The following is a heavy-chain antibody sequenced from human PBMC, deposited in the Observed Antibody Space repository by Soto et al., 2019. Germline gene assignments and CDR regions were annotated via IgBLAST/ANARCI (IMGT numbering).Heavy chain of an antibody. V-gene: IGHV5-10-1*01. CDR2: IDPRDSYT. Sequence: GESLKMACKVSGYSFTGYWIIWVRQVPGKGLEGMGSIDPRDSYTNYSPSFQGHVTISADKSISTAYLQWSSLKASDTAMYYCARLRYDISHYGMDVWGQGTTVTVSS. J-gene: IGHJ6*02. CDR3: ARLRYDISHYGMDV. D-gene: IGHD3-22*01. CDR1: GYSFTGYW.